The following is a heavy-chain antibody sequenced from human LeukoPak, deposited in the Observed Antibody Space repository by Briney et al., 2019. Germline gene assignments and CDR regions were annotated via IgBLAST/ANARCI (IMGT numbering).Heavy chain of an antibody. CDR3: ARGGIEGDGYSYFDY. CDR1: GDSNRIHY. CDR2: IYYIGST. V-gene: IGHV4-59*11. J-gene: IGHJ4*02. Sequence: EPQSLPCTVPGDSNRIHYWSWTRQPPGKGLVWLGHIYYIGSTNYTPSHKSRLSIAVDTSKNQFSLQLISVTAADTAVYYCARGGIEGDGYSYFDYWGQGTLVTVSS. D-gene: IGHD5-24*01.